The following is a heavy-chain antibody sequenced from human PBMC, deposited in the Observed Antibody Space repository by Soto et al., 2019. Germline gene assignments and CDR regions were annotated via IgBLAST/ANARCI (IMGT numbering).Heavy chain of an antibody. CDR2: VYYSGTT. CDR3: ARQMTTVTDDAFDI. J-gene: IGHJ3*02. D-gene: IGHD4-17*01. Sequence: SETLSLTCSVSGGSIRNGDYYWGWIRQPPGKGLEWSGYVYYSGTTYSHPSLNSRASISVDTSENEFSLRLTSVTAADTAVYYRARQMTTVTDDAFDIWGQGTTVTVSS. CDR1: GGSIRNGDYY. V-gene: IGHV4-30-4*01.